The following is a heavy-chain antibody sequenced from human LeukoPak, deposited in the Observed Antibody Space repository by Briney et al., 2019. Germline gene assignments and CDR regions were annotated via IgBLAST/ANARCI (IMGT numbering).Heavy chain of an antibody. V-gene: IGHV3-11*06. CDR3: ARDKVEPGGNSGYADY. CDR1: GFTFSDYY. D-gene: IGHD4-23*01. CDR2: ISSSSSYI. J-gene: IGHJ4*02. Sequence: PGGSLRLSCAASGFTFSDYYMSWIRQAPGKGLEWVSSISSSSSYIYYADSVKGRFTISRDNAKNSLYLQMNSLRAEDTAVYYCARDKVEPGGNSGYADYWGQGTLVTVSS.